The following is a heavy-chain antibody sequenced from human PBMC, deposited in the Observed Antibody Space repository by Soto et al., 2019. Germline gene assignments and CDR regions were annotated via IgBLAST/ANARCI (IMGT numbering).Heavy chain of an antibody. V-gene: IGHV4-34*01. CDR1: VGSFSGYY. CDR3: GRTTFGY. J-gene: IGHJ4*02. CDR2: INHSGST. Sequence: QVQLQQWGAGLLKPSETLSLTCAVYVGSFSGYYWSWIRQPPGKGLEWIGEINHSGSTNYNPSLKSRVTISVDTSKNQFSLKLSSVTAADTAVYYCGRTTFGYWGQGTLVTVSS.